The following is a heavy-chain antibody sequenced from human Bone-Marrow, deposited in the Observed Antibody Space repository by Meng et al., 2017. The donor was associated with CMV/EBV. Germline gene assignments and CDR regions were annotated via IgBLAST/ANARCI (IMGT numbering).Heavy chain of an antibody. V-gene: IGHV4-61*01. CDR3: ARIANSGFSNY. CDR1: GGSVSSGSYS. CDR2: IYYSGRT. D-gene: IGHD4-23*01. Sequence: GSLRLSCTVPGGSVSSGSYSWSWIRQPPGKGLEWIGYIYYSGRTNYNPSLKRRVTISVDTTKNQFSLKLSSVTAADTAVYYCARIANSGFSNYWGQGTLVTVSS. J-gene: IGHJ4*02.